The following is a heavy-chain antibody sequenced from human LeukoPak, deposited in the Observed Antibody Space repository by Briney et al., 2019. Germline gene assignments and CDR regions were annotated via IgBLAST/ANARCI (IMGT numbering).Heavy chain of an antibody. V-gene: IGHV2-5*02. CDR3: AQSSYCCGDCGYYFDY. J-gene: IGHJ4*02. Sequence: SGPTLVNPRQPVTLTCTFSGSACNTSGVGVGWIGQPPGKALEWLALIYWDDDKRYSPSLKSRLTITKDTSKNQVVLTMSNMDPEDTATYYCAQSSYCCGDCGYYFDYWGQGTLVTVSS. D-gene: IGHD2-21*02. CDR2: IYWDDDK. CDR1: GSACNTSGVG.